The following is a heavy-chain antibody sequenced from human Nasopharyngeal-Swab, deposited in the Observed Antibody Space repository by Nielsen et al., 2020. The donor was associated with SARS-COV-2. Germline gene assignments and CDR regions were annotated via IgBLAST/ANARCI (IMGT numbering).Heavy chain of an antibody. D-gene: IGHD2-15*01. CDR3: ARGGDIVVVVAATDY. CDR2: ISSSGSTI. CDR1: GFTFSDYY. V-gene: IGHV3-11*04. Sequence: GGSLRLSCVASGFTFSDYYMSWIRQAPGKGLEWVSYISSSGSTIYYADSVKGRFTISRDNAKNSLYLQMNSLRAEDTAVYYCARGGDIVVVVAATDYWGQGTLVTVSS. J-gene: IGHJ4*02.